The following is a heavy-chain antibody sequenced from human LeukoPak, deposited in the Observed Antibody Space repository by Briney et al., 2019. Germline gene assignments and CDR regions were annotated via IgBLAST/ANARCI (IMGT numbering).Heavy chain of an antibody. J-gene: IGHJ4*02. CDR3: AKSVVVITFRFDD. CDR2: ISGSGGSI. D-gene: IGHD2-15*01. Sequence: GGSLRLSCAASGFTFSSYAMSWVRQAPGKGLEWVSAISGSGGSIYYADSVKGRFTISRDNSKNTLYLQMNSLRAEDTAVYYCAKSVVVITFRFDDWGQGALVTVSS. V-gene: IGHV3-23*01. CDR1: GFTFSSYA.